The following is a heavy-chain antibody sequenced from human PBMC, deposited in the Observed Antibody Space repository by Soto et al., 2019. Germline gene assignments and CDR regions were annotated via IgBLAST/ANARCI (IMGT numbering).Heavy chain of an antibody. J-gene: IGHJ5*02. CDR1: GGSFSGYY. CDR3: AREGKGPRRWFDP. Sequence: QVQLQQWGAGLLKPSETLSLTCAVYGGSFSGYYWSWIRQPPGKGLEWIGEINHSGSTNYNPSLKSRVTISVDTSKNQFSLKLSSVTAADTAVYYCAREGKGPRRWFDPWGQGTLVTVSS. D-gene: IGHD3-10*01. CDR2: INHSGST. V-gene: IGHV4-34*01.